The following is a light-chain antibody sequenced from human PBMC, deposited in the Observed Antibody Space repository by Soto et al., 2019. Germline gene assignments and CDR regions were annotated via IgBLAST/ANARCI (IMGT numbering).Light chain of an antibody. CDR3: QQLMSYPIT. V-gene: IGKV1-9*01. CDR2: GAS. Sequence: IQATQSPSFRSASVGDRVTITCRASQGISSYLAWYQQKSRKAPEVLIFGASTLQSGVPSRFSGSGSGTEFSLTISSLQPEDFATYYCQQLMSYPITFGQGTRLEIK. CDR1: QGISSY. J-gene: IGKJ5*01.